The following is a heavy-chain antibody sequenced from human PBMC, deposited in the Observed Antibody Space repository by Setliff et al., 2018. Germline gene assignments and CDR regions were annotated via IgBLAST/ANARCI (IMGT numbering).Heavy chain of an antibody. CDR1: GFTFSTYV. J-gene: IGHJ4*02. Sequence: GGSLRLSCAASGFTFSTYVMTWVRQAPGKGLECVSSIHGEGINTYYADSVKGRFTISRDNSKNTLFLQMNSLRADDTAVYYCTRDYSNYATSVGDFDYWGQGTLVTVSS. CDR2: IHGEGINT. CDR3: TRDYSNYATSVGDFDY. D-gene: IGHD4-4*01. V-gene: IGHV3-23*01.